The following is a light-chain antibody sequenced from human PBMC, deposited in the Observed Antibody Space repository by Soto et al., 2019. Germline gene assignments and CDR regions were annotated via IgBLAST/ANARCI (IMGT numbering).Light chain of an antibody. J-gene: IGKJ1*01. CDR2: DAS. CDR3: QQRRNGTRA. CDR1: QCFXSN. V-gene: IGKV3-11*01. Sequence: DIGMTQSPGTLSLSPGERATLSCRASQCFXSNFVRYQQKPGQAPRILXDDASNMETGSPARFSGSGSATDFTLTISSLEPEDFAVYYFQQRRNGTRAFGQGTKVDIK.